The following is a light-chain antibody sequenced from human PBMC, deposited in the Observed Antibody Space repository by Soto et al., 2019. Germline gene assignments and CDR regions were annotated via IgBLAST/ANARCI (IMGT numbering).Light chain of an antibody. CDR1: QGISSY. Sequence: AIRMTQSPSSFSASTLDRVTIXFLARQGISSYLPRYQQKPGKVPKLLFNAASTLQSGFPSRFTGRGFGTDFTRTISCLQSEDFATYCWQQDYSYPRTFGQGTKVDNK. J-gene: IGKJ1*01. CDR3: QQDYSYPRT. CDR2: AAS. V-gene: IGKV1-8*01.